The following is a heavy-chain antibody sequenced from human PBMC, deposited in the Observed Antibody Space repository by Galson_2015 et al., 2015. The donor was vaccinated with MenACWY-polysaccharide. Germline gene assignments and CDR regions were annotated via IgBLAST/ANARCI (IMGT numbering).Heavy chain of an antibody. J-gene: IGHJ4*02. CDR2: MYSGGFT. V-gene: IGHV3-53*01. CDR3: ARGAQRFFDY. Sequence: SLRLSCAASGFNVGGLYMSWVRQAPGKRPEWVSVMYSGGFTEYEDSVKGRFTISRDISKNTVYLQMNSLKVVDTAVYYCARGAQRFFDYWGQGRLVTVSA. CDR1: GFNVGGLY.